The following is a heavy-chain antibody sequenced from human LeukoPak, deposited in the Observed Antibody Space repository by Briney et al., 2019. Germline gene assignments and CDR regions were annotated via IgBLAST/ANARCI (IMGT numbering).Heavy chain of an antibody. CDR3: ARPLGPSVDFDY. Sequence: PGGSLRLSCAASGFTFSKYWMLWVRQAPGKGLESVSRINTDGTVTTYADSVKGRFTVSRDNADNTMFLQMNSVRDEDTAVYYCARPLGPSVDFDYWGQGTLVTVSS. V-gene: IGHV3-74*01. D-gene: IGHD7-27*01. CDR2: INTDGTVT. CDR1: GFTFSKYW. J-gene: IGHJ4*02.